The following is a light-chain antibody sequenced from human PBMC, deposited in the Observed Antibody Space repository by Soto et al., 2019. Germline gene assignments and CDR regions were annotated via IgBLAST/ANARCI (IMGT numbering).Light chain of an antibody. J-gene: IGLJ1*01. Sequence: SSALTQPPSVSVAPGQTARISCGGNNIESKSVNWYQQKPGQAPVLVVYDDSDRPSGIPERFSGSNSGNTATLIISTAEAGDEADYYCQVWDSDNNPFYVFGAGTKV. CDR3: QVWDSDNNPFYV. CDR2: DDS. V-gene: IGLV3-21*02. CDR1: NIESKS.